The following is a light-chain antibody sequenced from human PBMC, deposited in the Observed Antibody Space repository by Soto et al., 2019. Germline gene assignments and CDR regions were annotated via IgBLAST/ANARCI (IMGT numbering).Light chain of an antibody. V-gene: IGKV4-1*01. J-gene: IGKJ1*01. CDR3: QHYYSDPPWT. CDR2: WAS. Sequence: DIVLTQSPDSLAVSLGERATINCRSSQSVLYSSNNKNYLGWYQQKPGQAPKLLIYWASTRESGVPDRFSGSGSGTDFTLPISSLQAEDVAVYYCQHYYSDPPWTFGQGTKVEIK. CDR1: QSVLYSSNNKNY.